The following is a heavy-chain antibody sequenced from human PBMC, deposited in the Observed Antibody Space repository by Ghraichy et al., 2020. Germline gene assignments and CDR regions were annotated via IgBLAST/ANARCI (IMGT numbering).Heavy chain of an antibody. CDR2: INSDGSST. J-gene: IGHJ4*02. V-gene: IGHV3-74*01. CDR1: GFTFSSYW. CDR3: ARVGGVGATKGAYDY. D-gene: IGHD1-26*01. Sequence: GGSLRLSCAASGFTFSSYWMHWVRKAPGKGLVWVSRINSDGSSTSYADSVKGRFTISRDNAKNTLYLQMNSLRAEDTAVYYCARVGGVGATKGAYDYWGQGTLVTVSS.